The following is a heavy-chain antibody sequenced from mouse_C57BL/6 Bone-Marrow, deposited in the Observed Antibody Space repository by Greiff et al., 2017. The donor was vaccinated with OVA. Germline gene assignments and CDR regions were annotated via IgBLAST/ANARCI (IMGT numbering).Heavy chain of an antibody. Sequence: EVQLQQSGPELVKPGASVKISCKASGYTFTDYYMNWVKQSHGKSLEWIGDINPNNGGTSYNQKFKGKATLTVDTSSSTAYMELRILTSEDSAVYYCARRGGRYFDVWGTGTTVTVSS. CDR1: GYTFTDYY. CDR2: INPNNGGT. V-gene: IGHV1-26*01. CDR3: ARRGGRYFDV. J-gene: IGHJ1*03. D-gene: IGHD1-1*02.